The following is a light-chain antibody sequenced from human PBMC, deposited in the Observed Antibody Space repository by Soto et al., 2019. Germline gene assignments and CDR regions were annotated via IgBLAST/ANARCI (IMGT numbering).Light chain of an antibody. CDR3: CSYAGSHYV. Sequence: QSVLTQPASVSGSPGQSITISCTGTSSDVGSYNLASWYRQHPGKAPKLMIYEGSKRPSGVSNRFSGSKSGNTASLTISGLQAEDEADYYCCSYAGSHYVFGTGTKVTVL. CDR1: SSDVGSYNL. CDR2: EGS. J-gene: IGLJ1*01. V-gene: IGLV2-23*01.